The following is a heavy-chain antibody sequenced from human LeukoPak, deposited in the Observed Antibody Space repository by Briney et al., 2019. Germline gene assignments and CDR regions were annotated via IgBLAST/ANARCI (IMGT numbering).Heavy chain of an antibody. V-gene: IGHV4-59*11. CDR2: IYYSGST. Sequence: SETLSLTCTVSGGSISSHYWSWIRQPPGKGLEWIGYIYYSGSTNYNPSLKSRVTISVDTSKNQFSLKLSSVTAADTAVYYCARDRGDYDGYYYYYYMDVWGKGTTVTVSS. D-gene: IGHD4-17*01. J-gene: IGHJ6*03. CDR1: GGSISSHY. CDR3: ARDRGDYDGYYYYYYMDV.